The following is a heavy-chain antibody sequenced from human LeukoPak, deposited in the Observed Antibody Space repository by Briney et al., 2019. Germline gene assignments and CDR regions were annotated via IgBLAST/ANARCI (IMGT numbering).Heavy chain of an antibody. D-gene: IGHD4-17*01. Sequence: PSETLSLTCAVYGGSFSGFYWSWIRQPPGKGLEWIGYIYYSGSTNYNPSLKSRVTISVDTSKNQFSLKLSSVTAADTAVYYCARVLTTVDYWGQGTLVTVSS. V-gene: IGHV4-59*01. CDR3: ARVLTTVDY. CDR1: GGSFSGFY. J-gene: IGHJ4*02. CDR2: IYYSGST.